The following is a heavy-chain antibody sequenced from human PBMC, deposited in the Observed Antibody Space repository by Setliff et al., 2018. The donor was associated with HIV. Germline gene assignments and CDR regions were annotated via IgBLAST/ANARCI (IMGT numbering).Heavy chain of an antibody. CDR1: GGSISSHY. J-gene: IGHJ5*01. D-gene: IGHD3-10*01. CDR2: IYYNGIT. CDR3: ARVLEYASVSSRGKCDSAPEFLCVVWF. V-gene: IGHV4-59*11. Sequence: PSETLSLTCTVSGGSISSHYWSWIRLPPGKGLEWIGTIYYNGITNYNPSLKSRVTILVDTSKNLFSLKLSSVTAADTAVYFCARVLEYASVSSRGKCDSAPEFLCVVWF.